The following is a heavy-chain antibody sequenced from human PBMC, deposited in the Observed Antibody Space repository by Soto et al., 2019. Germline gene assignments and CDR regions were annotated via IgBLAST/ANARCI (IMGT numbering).Heavy chain of an antibody. J-gene: IGHJ4*02. Sequence: PGGSLRLSCAASGFTFSSYSMNWVRQAPGKGLEWVSSISSSSSYIYYADSVKGRFTISRDNAKNSLYLQMNSLRAEDTAVYYCARDRRYYYDSSGYYYVVTDYWGQGTLVTVSS. V-gene: IGHV3-21*01. CDR3: ARDRRYYYDSSGYYYVVTDY. D-gene: IGHD3-22*01. CDR1: GFTFSSYS. CDR2: ISSSSSYI.